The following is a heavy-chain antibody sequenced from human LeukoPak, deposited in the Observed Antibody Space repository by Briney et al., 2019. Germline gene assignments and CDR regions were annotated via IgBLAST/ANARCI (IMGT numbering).Heavy chain of an antibody. J-gene: IGHJ4*02. V-gene: IGHV3-64D*06. CDR1: GFTFSGSA. Sequence: GGSLRLSCAASGFTFSGSALHWVRQAPGKGLEYVSAISSSGGNTYYADSVKGRFTISRDNSRNTLYLQMSSLRVEDTALYYCVKSIAVAGAVDYWGQGTLVTVSS. CDR2: ISSSGGNT. D-gene: IGHD6-19*01. CDR3: VKSIAVAGAVDY.